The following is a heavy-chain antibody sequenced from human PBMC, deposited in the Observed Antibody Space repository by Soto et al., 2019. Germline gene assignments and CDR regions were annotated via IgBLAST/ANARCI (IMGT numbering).Heavy chain of an antibody. J-gene: IGHJ4*02. Sequence: SETLSLTCAVYGGSLSGYYWSWIRQPPGKGLEWIGEINHSGSTNYNPSLKSRVTISVDTSKNQFSLKLSSVAAADTAVYYCARGLKTRPVGGPLGYWGQGTLVTVSS. CDR2: INHSGST. D-gene: IGHD2-15*01. CDR3: ARGLKTRPVGGPLGY. V-gene: IGHV4-34*01. CDR1: GGSLSGYY.